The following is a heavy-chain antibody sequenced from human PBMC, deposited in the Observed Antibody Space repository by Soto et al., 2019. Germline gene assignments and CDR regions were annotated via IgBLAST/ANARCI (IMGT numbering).Heavy chain of an antibody. D-gene: IGHD3-22*01. J-gene: IGHJ3*02. Sequence: PGESLKISCKGSGYSFTSYWIGWVRQMPGKGLEWMGIIYPGDSDTRYSPSFQGQVTISADKSISTAYLQWSSLKASDTAMYYCARPEGYYYDSSVGAFDIWGQGTMVTVSS. CDR2: IYPGDSDT. V-gene: IGHV5-51*01. CDR1: GYSFTSYW. CDR3: ARPEGYYYDSSVGAFDI.